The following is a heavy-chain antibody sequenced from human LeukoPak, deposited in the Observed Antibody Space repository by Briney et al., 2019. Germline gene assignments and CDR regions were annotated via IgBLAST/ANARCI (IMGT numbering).Heavy chain of an antibody. CDR3: ARDSGRDAMIVVVPDY. CDR2: IYYSGST. J-gene: IGHJ4*02. Sequence: SETPSLTCTVSGGSISSSSYYWGWIRQPPGKGLEWIGSIYYSGSTYYNPSLKSRVTISVDTSKNQFSLKLSSVTAADTAVYYCARDSGRDAMIVVVPDYWGQGTLVTVSS. V-gene: IGHV4-39*05. D-gene: IGHD3-22*01. CDR1: GGSISSSSYY.